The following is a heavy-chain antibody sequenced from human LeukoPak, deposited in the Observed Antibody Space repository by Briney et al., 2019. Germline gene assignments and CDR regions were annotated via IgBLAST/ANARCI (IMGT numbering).Heavy chain of an antibody. CDR1: GFTFSSYA. CDR3: AKGNAPYCSGGSCYPLDY. CDR2: ISGSGGST. D-gene: IGHD2-15*01. V-gene: IGHV3-23*01. Sequence: GGSLRLSCAASGFTFSSYAMSWVRQAPGKGLEWVSAISGSGGSTYYADSVKGRFPISRDNSKNTLYLQMKSLRAEDTALYYCAKGNAPYCSGGSCYPLDYWGQGTLVTVSS. J-gene: IGHJ4*02.